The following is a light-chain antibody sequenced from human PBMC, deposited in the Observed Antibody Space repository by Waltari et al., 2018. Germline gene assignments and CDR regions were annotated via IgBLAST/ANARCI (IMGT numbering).Light chain of an antibody. CDR2: SPT. CDR1: SSTIGITS. V-gene: IGLV1-44*01. J-gene: IGLJ3*02. Sequence: QSVLTQPPSASGTPGRRVTNTCSGPSSTIGITSVNRYQQFPESAPKLLIFSPTQRPSGVPDRFSASKSVTSASLAINGLQAADEADYYCGAWDDGVKEWVFGGGTKLTVL. CDR3: GAWDDGVKEWV.